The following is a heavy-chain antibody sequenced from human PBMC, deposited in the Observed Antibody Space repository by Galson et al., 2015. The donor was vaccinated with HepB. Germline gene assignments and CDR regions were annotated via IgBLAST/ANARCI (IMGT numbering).Heavy chain of an antibody. Sequence: SLRLSCAASGFTFSSYAMSWVRQAPGKGLEGVSAISGSGGSTYYADSVKGRFTISRDNSKNTLYLQMNSLRAEDTAVYYCAKDSRRITMVRGGLNWYFDLWGRGTLVTVSS. D-gene: IGHD3-10*01. V-gene: IGHV3-23*01. CDR1: GFTFSSYA. CDR3: AKDSRRITMVRGGLNWYFDL. J-gene: IGHJ2*01. CDR2: ISGSGGST.